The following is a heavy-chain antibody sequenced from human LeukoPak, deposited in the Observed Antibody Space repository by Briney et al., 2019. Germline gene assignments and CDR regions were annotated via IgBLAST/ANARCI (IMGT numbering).Heavy chain of an antibody. Sequence: GGSLRLSCAASGFTFSNASMNWVRQAPGKGLEWVSSISSRSSYIYYADSVKGRFTISRDNAKNSLYLQMNSLRAEDTAVYYCVRDITVSGWPGSGGERDYWGQGTLVIVSS. V-gene: IGHV3-21*01. D-gene: IGHD3/OR15-3a*01. CDR3: VRDITVSGWPGSGGERDY. CDR2: ISSRSSYI. J-gene: IGHJ4*02. CDR1: GFTFSNAS.